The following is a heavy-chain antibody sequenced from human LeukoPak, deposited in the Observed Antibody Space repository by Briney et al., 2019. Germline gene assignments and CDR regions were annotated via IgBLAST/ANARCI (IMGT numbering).Heavy chain of an antibody. J-gene: IGHJ4*02. CDR1: GFTFSSYA. CDR2: ISGSDDST. Sequence: GGSLRLSCAASGFTFSSYAMSWVRQDPGKGLEWVSGISGSDDSTYYADSVKGRFTISRDNSKNTLYLQMNSLRAEDTALYYCARDDGSSWYGEGYFDYWGQGTLVTVSS. CDR3: ARDDGSSWYGEGYFDY. D-gene: IGHD6-13*01. V-gene: IGHV3-23*01.